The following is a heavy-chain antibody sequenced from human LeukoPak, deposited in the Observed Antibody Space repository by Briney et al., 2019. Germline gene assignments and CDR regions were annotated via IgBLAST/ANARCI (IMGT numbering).Heavy chain of an antibody. CDR2: IYYSGST. CDR1: GGSISSGDYY. V-gene: IGHV4-30-4*01. CDR3: ARVVVTAFGYFDL. Sequence: PSETLSLTWTVSGGSISSGDYYWSWIRQHPGKGLEWIGYIYYSGSTYYNPSLKSRVTISVDTSKNQFSLKLSSVTAADTAVYYCARVVVTAFGYFDLWGRGTLVTVSS. J-gene: IGHJ2*01. D-gene: IGHD2-2*01.